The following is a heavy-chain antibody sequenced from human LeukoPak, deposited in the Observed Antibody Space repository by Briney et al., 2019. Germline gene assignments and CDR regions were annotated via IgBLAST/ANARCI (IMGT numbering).Heavy chain of an antibody. CDR1: GVTFSTYA. V-gene: IGHV3-49*04. CDR3: IPGSYSPNFAY. D-gene: IGHD3-10*01. CDR2: IRSKAYGGTA. Sequence: PGGSLRLSCAASGVTFSTYAVNCVREAPGKGLECGVFIRSKAYGGTAEYAASVKGRLTISRDDSKRIAYLQMNSLKTEDTDVYYCIPGSYSPNFAYWGQGTLVTVYS. J-gene: IGHJ4*02.